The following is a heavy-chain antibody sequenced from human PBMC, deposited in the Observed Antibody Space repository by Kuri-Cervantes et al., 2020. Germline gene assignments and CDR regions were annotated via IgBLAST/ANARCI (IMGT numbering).Heavy chain of an antibody. Sequence: GGSLRLSCAASGFSFSSYSMNWVRQAPGKGLEWVASISSSGFFIHYADSLKGRFTISRDNAKNSLYLQMNSLRAEDTAVYYCARGYSGYDGGNYWGQGTLVTVSS. D-gene: IGHD5-12*01. V-gene: IGHV3-21*01. CDR3: ARGYSGYDGGNY. CDR1: GFSFSSYS. J-gene: IGHJ4*02. CDR2: ISSSGFFI.